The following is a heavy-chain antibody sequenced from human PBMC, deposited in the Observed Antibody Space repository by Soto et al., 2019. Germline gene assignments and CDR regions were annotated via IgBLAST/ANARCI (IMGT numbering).Heavy chain of an antibody. D-gene: IGHD6-19*01. V-gene: IGHV3-23*01. CDR3: AKGGQQWLGAPGTG. CDR2: ISGSGGST. J-gene: IGHJ4*02. CDR1: GFTFSSYA. Sequence: GGSLRLSCAASGFTFSSYAMSWVRQAPGKGLEWVSAISGSGGSTYYADSVKGRFTISRDNSKNTLYLQMNSLRAEDTAVYYCAKGGQQWLGAPGTGWGQGTLVTVSS.